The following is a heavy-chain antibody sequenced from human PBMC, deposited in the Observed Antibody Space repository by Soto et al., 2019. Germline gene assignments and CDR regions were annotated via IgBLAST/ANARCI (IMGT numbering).Heavy chain of an antibody. V-gene: IGHV4-31*03. CDR3: VRAPLYPDY. CDR2: IYYSGGT. Sequence: QVQLQESRPGLVKPSQTLSLTCTVSGGSISSGGYYWSWIRQHPEKGLEWIGYIYYSGGTYYNPCLKIRVTLPVDTAKNQCSQKLSSVVAPASAVYSCVRAPLYPDYWGQGTLVTVSS. CDR1: GGSISSGGYY. J-gene: IGHJ4*02. D-gene: IGHD2-2*02.